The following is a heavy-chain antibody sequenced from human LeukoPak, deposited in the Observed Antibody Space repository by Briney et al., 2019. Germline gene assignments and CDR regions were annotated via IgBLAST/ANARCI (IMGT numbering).Heavy chain of an antibody. Sequence: SQTLSLTCTVPGGSISSGGYYWSWIRQHPGKGLEWIGYIYYSGSTYYNPSLKSRVTISVDTSKNQFSLKLSSVTAADTAVYYCATPGVVVAATQNDAFDIWGQGTMVTVSS. CDR3: ATPGVVVAATQNDAFDI. V-gene: IGHV4-31*03. D-gene: IGHD2-15*01. CDR2: IYYSGST. J-gene: IGHJ3*02. CDR1: GGSISSGGYY.